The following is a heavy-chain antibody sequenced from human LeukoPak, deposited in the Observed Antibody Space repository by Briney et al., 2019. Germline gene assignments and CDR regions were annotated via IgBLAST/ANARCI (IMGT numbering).Heavy chain of an antibody. Sequence: GGSLRLSCAASGFTFSSYGMSWVRQAPGKGLEWVSAIRGSGGSTYYADSVKGRFTISRDNAKNSLYPQMNSLRAEDTAVYYCAELGITMIGGVWGKGTTVTISS. CDR1: GFTFSSYG. J-gene: IGHJ6*04. CDR2: IRGSGGST. V-gene: IGHV3-23*01. D-gene: IGHD3-10*02. CDR3: AELGITMIGGV.